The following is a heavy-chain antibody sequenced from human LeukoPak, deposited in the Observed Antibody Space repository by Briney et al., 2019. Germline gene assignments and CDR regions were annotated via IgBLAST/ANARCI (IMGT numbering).Heavy chain of an antibody. D-gene: IGHD3-10*01. CDR1: GGSFDGYY. V-gene: IGHV4-34*01. Sequence: NSSETLSLTCAVFGGSFDGYYWSWIRQPPGKGLEWIGTIYYSGYTYYNPSLESRVTISVDTSKNQFSLKLSSVTAADTAVYYCAKHYMGSYNNRGLDSWGQGTLVTVSS. CDR2: IYYSGYT. J-gene: IGHJ4*02. CDR3: AKHYMGSYNNRGLDS.